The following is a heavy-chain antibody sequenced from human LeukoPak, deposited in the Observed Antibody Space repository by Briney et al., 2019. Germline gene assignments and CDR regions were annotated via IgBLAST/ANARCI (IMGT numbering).Heavy chain of an antibody. CDR3: ARVFLEAAGRRNWFDP. D-gene: IGHD6-13*01. Sequence: SETLSLTCTVSGGSISSYYWSWIRQPAGKGLEWIGRIYTSGSTNYNPSLKSRVTMSVDTSKNQFSLKLSSVTAADTAVYYCARVFLEAAGRRNWFDPWGQGTLVTVSS. V-gene: IGHV4-4*07. CDR2: IYTSGST. J-gene: IGHJ5*02. CDR1: GGSISSYY.